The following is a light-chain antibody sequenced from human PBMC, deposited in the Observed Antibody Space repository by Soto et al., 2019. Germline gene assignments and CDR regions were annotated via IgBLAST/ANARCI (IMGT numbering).Light chain of an antibody. Sequence: EIVLTQSPGTLSLSPRERATLSCRASQSVSNNYLAWYQQKPGQAPRLLIYGASSRATGIPDRFSGSGSGTEFTLTISRLEPEDFAVFYCQQYGGSRRTFGQGTRVDIK. V-gene: IGKV3-20*01. CDR1: QSVSNNY. CDR3: QQYGGSRRT. J-gene: IGKJ1*01. CDR2: GAS.